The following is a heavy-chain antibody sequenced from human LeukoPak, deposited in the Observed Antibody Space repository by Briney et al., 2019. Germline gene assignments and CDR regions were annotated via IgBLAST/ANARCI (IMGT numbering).Heavy chain of an antibody. CDR1: GFTFSSYW. CDR2: INSDGNTT. V-gene: IGHV3-74*01. J-gene: IGHJ4*02. CDR3: ARDFGHWELNGGYYFDY. Sequence: GGSLRLSCAASGFTFSSYWMHWVRQAPGKGLVWVSHINSDGNTTNYADSVKGRFTVSRDNAKNTLYLQMNSLRAEDTAVYYCARDFGHWELNGGYYFDYWGQGTLVTVSS. D-gene: IGHD1-7*01.